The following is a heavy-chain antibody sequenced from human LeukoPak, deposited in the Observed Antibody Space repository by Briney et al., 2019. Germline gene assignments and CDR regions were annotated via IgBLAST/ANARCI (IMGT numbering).Heavy chain of an antibody. J-gene: IGHJ3*02. CDR2: IYYSGST. CDR1: GGSISSSSYY. D-gene: IGHD3-22*01. CDR3: ARRDYDSPVGAFDI. V-gene: IGHV4-39*01. Sequence: KASETLSLTCTVSGGSISSSSYYWGWIRQPPGKGLEWIGSIYYSGSTYYNPSLKSRVTISVDTSKNQFSLKLSSVTAADTAVYYCARRDYDSPVGAFDIWGQGTMVTVSS.